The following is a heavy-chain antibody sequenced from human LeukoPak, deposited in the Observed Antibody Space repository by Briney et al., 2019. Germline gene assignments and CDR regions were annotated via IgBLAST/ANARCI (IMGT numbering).Heavy chain of an antibody. J-gene: IGHJ4*02. CDR2: ISSSSYI. Sequence: EAGGSLRLSCAASGFTFSSYSMNCVRQAPGKGLEWDSSISSSSYIDYADSVKGRFTISRDNAKNSLYLQMNSLRAEDTAVYYCARDSSGGYDFDYWGQGTLVTVSS. CDR3: ARDSSGGYDFDY. D-gene: IGHD5-12*01. CDR1: GFTFSSYS. V-gene: IGHV3-21*01.